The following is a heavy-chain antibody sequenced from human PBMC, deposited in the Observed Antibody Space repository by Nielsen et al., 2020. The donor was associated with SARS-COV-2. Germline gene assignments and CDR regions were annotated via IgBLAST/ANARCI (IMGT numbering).Heavy chain of an antibody. V-gene: IGHV3-7*05. CDR3: ARVGGSSWYFDN. CDR2: IKQDGTEK. Sequence: GESLKISCAASGFSISDSGMHWVRQASGRGLEWVANIKQDGTEKYYVDSVKGRFTISRDNAKNSMYLQMNSLRVEDTAVYYCARVGGSSWYFDNWGQGTLVTVSS. J-gene: IGHJ4*02. D-gene: IGHD6-13*01. CDR1: GFSISDSG.